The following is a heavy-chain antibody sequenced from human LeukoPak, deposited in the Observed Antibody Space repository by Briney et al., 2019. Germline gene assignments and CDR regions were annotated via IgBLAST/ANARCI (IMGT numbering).Heavy chain of an antibody. CDR1: GFTFSSYA. Sequence: GRSLRLSCAASGFTFSSYAMPWVRQAPGKGLEWVAVISYDGSNKYYADSVKGRFTISRDNSKNTLYLQMNSLRPEDTAVYYCARDPLNAHCSSTSCYTLWYWGQGTLVTVSS. CDR3: ARDPLNAHCSSTSCYTLWY. D-gene: IGHD2-2*02. J-gene: IGHJ4*02. CDR2: ISYDGSNK. V-gene: IGHV3-30-3*01.